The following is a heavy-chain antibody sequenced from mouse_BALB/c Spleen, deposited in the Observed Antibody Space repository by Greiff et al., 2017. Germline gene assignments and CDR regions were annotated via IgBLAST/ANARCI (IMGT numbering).Heavy chain of an antibody. Sequence: QVQLKQPGAELVRPGASVKLSCKASGYTFTSYWINWVKQRPGQGLEWIGNIYPSDSYTNYNQKFKDKATLTVDKSSSTAYMQLSSPTSEDSAVYYCTRSVYDAMDYWGQGTSVTVSS. CDR1: GYTFTSYW. CDR2: IYPSDSYT. V-gene: IGHV1-69*02. CDR3: TRSVYDAMDY. J-gene: IGHJ4*01.